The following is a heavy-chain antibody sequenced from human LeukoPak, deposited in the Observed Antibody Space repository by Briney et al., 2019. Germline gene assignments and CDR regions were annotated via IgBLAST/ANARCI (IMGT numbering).Heavy chain of an antibody. CDR2: IKQDGSEK. D-gene: IGHD3-22*01. V-gene: IGHV3-7*05. J-gene: IGHJ4*02. CDR3: ARGAIDYYDSSGPLH. CDR1: GFTFSSYW. Sequence: GGSLRLSCAASGFTFSSYWMSWVRQAPGKGLEWVANIKQDGSEKYYADSVKGRFTISRDNAKNSLYLQMNSLRAEDTAVYYCARGAIDYYDSSGPLHWGQGTLVTVSS.